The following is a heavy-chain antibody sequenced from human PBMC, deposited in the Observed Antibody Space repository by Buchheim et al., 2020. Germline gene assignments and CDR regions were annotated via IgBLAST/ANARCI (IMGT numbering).Heavy chain of an antibody. D-gene: IGHD5-12*01. CDR1: GFTFSSYG. J-gene: IGHJ4*02. Sequence: QVQLVESGGGVVQPGRSLRLSCAASGFTFSSYGMHWVRQAPGKGLEWVAVISYDGSNKYYADSVKGRFTISSDNSKNTLYLQMNSLRAEDTAVYYCGSDIVATELTNIFDYWGQGTL. V-gene: IGHV3-30*03. CDR3: GSDIVATELTNIFDY. CDR2: ISYDGSNK.